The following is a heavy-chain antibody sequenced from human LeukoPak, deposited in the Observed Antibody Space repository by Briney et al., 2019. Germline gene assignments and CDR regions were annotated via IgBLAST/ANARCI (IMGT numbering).Heavy chain of an antibody. Sequence: SETLSLTCTVSGDSISSGSHYWSWIRQPPGKGLEWIGYIYYSGSTNYNPSLKSRVTISVDTSKNQFSLNLSSVTAADTAMYYCARDRSPEGYYDSSHWDYYHGMDVWGQGTTVTVSS. CDR3: ARDRSPEGYYDSSHWDYYHGMDV. J-gene: IGHJ6*02. D-gene: IGHD3-22*01. CDR2: IYYSGST. CDR1: GDSISSGSHY. V-gene: IGHV4-61*01.